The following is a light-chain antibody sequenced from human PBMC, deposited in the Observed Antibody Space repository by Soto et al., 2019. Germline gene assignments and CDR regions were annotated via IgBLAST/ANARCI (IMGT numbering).Light chain of an antibody. V-gene: IGLV2-14*03. J-gene: IGLJ2*01. Sequence: QSVLTQPASVSGSPGQSITISCTGTSSDVGRYEYVSWYQQHPGKVPKLIIYDVSRRPSGVSYRYSGFKSATTASLTISGLQTEDEADYYCSSYAGSNTVVFGGGTKLTV. CDR2: DVS. CDR3: SSYAGSNTVV. CDR1: SSDVGRYEY.